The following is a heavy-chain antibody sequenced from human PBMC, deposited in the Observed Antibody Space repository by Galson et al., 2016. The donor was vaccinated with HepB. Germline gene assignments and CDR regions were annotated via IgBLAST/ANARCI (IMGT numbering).Heavy chain of an antibody. D-gene: IGHD6-19*01. CDR1: GFTFSSYA. Sequence: SLRLSCAASGFTFSSYAMSWVRQAPGKGLELVSAISGSGGSTYYAYSVKGRFTISRDNSKNTLSLQMNSLRAEDTAIYHCAKDRWLVFDDWGQGTLVTVSS. CDR3: AKDRWLVFDD. CDR2: ISGSGGST. J-gene: IGHJ4*02. V-gene: IGHV3-23*01.